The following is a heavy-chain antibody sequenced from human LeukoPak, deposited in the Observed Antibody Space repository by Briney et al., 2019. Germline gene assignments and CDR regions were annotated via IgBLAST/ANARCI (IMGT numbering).Heavy chain of an antibody. V-gene: IGHV4-39*07. CDR3: ARVGSYYAFDY. CDR2: IYYSGST. CDR1: GGSISSNSYY. Sequence: SETLSLTCAVSGGSISSNSYYWGWIRQPPGKGLEWIGSIYYSGSTYYNPSLKSRVTISVDTSKNQFSLKLSSVTAADTAVYYCARVGSYYAFDYWGQGTLVTVSS. D-gene: IGHD1-26*01. J-gene: IGHJ4*02.